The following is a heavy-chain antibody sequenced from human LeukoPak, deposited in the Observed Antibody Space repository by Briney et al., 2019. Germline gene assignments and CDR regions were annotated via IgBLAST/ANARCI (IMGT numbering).Heavy chain of an antibody. CDR3: ARLHRPYYDFWSGYRV. CDR1: GYSISSGYY. V-gene: IGHV4-38-2*02. Sequence: PLETLSLTCTVSGYSISSGYYWGWIRQPPGKGLEWIGSIYHSGSTYYNPSLKSRVTISVDTSKNQFSLKLSSVTAADTAVYYCARLHRPYYDFWSGYRVWGQGTLVTVSS. D-gene: IGHD3-3*01. J-gene: IGHJ4*02. CDR2: IYHSGST.